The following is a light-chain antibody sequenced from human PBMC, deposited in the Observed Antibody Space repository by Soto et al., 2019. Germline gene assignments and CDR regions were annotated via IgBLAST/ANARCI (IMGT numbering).Light chain of an antibody. Sequence: EIVLTQSPDTLSLSPGERATLSCSASQSVSSIYLAWYQQKPGQAPSLLIYATSSRATGIPDRFSGSGSGTDFSLTISRLEPEDFAVYYCQQYGSSPITFGQGTRLEIK. CDR3: QQYGSSPIT. CDR2: ATS. V-gene: IGKV3-20*01. J-gene: IGKJ5*01. CDR1: QSVSSIY.